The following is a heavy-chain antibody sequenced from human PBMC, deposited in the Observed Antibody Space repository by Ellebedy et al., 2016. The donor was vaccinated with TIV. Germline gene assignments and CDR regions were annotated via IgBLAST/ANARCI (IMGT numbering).Heavy chain of an antibody. J-gene: IGHJ4*02. CDR1: GFTFSIHW. Sequence: GESLKISCAASGFTFSIHWMTWVRQAPGKGPEWVAHIGLDGSAKSYVDSVKGRFTVSRDNAKNSLYLQMNSLRAEDTAVYYCARDGTVTAPFSFDYWGQGTLVTVSS. D-gene: IGHD2-21*02. V-gene: IGHV3-7*01. CDR3: ARDGTVTAPFSFDY. CDR2: IGLDGSAK.